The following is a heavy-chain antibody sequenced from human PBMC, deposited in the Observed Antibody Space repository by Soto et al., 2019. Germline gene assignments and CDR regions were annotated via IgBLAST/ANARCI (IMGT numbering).Heavy chain of an antibody. CDR1: GGSISDNW. Sequence: SETLSLTCAVSGGSISDNWWSWVRQPPGKGLEWIGEVYHSGGTNYNPSLKTRVTISVDTSKKQFSLKLSSVTAADTAVYYCAILDYDILTGSTYYFDYWGQGTPVTVSS. D-gene: IGHD3-9*01. J-gene: IGHJ4*02. V-gene: IGHV4-4*02. CDR2: VYHSGGT. CDR3: AILDYDILTGSTYYFDY.